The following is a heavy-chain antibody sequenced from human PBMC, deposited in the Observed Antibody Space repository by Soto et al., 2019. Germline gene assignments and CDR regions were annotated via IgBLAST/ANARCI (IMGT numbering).Heavy chain of an antibody. J-gene: IGHJ5*02. CDR2: ISPSSSYI. CDR1: GFIFSSST. CDR3: ARETRDSSA. D-gene: IGHD1-1*01. Sequence: GGSLRLSCAASGFIFSSSTLSWVRQAPGKGLEWVSCISPSSSYIYYADSVKGRFSISRDNAKNSLFLEMNNLRAEDTAVYYCARETRDSSAWGQGTLVTVSS. V-gene: IGHV3-21*01.